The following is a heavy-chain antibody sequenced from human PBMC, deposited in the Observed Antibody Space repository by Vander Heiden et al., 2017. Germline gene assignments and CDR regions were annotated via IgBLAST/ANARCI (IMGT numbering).Heavy chain of an antibody. Sequence: VQLVESGGGLVQPWGSLRPPCAASGFSFGTHWMHWVRQAPGKGLVWVSRVDSDGISTRSADFVKGRFTISRDNAKNTLYLQMNSLRAEDTAVYYCARDAAVRGVISPDFDYWGHGTLVTVSS. J-gene: IGHJ4*01. D-gene: IGHD3-10*01. CDR2: VDSDGIST. V-gene: IGHV3-74*01. CDR1: GFSFGTHW. CDR3: ARDAAVRGVISPDFDY.